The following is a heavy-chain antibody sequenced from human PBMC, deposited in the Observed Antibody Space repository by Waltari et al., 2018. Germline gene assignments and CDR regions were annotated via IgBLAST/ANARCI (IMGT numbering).Heavy chain of an antibody. CDR1: GSPFCSYG. V-gene: IGHV3-7*04. D-gene: IGHD6-13*01. J-gene: IGHJ4*02. Sequence: EVQLVESGGGLVQPGGSLRLSCAAFGSPFCSYGMSWVRQAPGKGLEWVANIKQDGSEKYYVDSVKGRFTISRDNAKNSLYLRVNSLRAEDTAVYYCATEGQQLFEGKFDYWGQGTLVTVSS. CDR2: IKQDGSEK. CDR3: ATEGQQLFEGKFDY.